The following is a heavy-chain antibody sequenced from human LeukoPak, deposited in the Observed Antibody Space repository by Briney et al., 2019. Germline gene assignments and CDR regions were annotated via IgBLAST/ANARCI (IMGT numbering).Heavy chain of an antibody. D-gene: IGHD2-2*01. CDR2: IYSGGST. J-gene: IGHJ4*02. Sequence: GGSLRLSCAASGFTVSSKYMSWVRQAPGKGLEWVSVIYSGGSTYYADSVKGRFTISRDNSKNTLYLQMSSLRAEDTAVYYCARGCSSTSCYGFDYWGQGTLVTVSS. CDR1: GFTVSSKY. CDR3: ARGCSSTSCYGFDY. V-gene: IGHV3-53*01.